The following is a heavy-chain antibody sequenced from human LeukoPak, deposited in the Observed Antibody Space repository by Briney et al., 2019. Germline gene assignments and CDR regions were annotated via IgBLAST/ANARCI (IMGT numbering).Heavy chain of an antibody. CDR3: ARVTYDSSGYYYYYYYMDV. CDR1: GGTFSSYA. CDR2: IIPIFGTA. Sequence: GASVKVSCKASGGTFSSYAISWVRQAPGQRLEWMGGIIPIFGTANYAQKFQGRVTITADKSTSTAYMELSSLRSEDTAVYYCARVTYDSSGYYYYYYYMDVWGKGTTVTVSS. D-gene: IGHD3-22*01. J-gene: IGHJ6*03. V-gene: IGHV1-69*06.